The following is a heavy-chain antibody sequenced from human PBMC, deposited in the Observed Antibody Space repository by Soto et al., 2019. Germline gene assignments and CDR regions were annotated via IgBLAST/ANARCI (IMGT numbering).Heavy chain of an antibody. Sequence: GASVKVSCKASGGTFSSYAISWVRQAPGQGLEWMGGIIPIFGTANYAQTFQGRVTITADKSTRTAYMELSSLRSADTAVYYCARGPSIAAAGTPYYYGMDVWGQGTTVTVSS. CDR1: GGTFSSYA. D-gene: IGHD6-13*01. V-gene: IGHV1-69*06. J-gene: IGHJ6*02. CDR2: IIPIFGTA. CDR3: ARGPSIAAAGTPYYYGMDV.